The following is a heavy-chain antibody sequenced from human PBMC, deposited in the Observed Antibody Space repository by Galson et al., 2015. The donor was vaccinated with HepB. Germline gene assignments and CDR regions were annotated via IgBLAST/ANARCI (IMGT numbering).Heavy chain of an antibody. D-gene: IGHD1-7*01. CDR1: GYRFTDNG. Sequence: SVKVSCKASGYRFTDNGISWVRQAPGQGLEWMAWISTNSGNANYAQKFQGSVTVTTDTSTSTASMELRSLKSEDTAVYFCARDRNYRIGSWGQGTLGNVSS. CDR2: ISTNSGNA. V-gene: IGHV1-18*01. CDR3: ARDRNYRIGS. J-gene: IGHJ5*01.